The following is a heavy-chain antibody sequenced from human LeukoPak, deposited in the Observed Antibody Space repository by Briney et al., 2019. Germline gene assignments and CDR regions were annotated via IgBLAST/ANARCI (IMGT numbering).Heavy chain of an antibody. D-gene: IGHD3-16*01. CDR2: INHSGST. Sequence: PSETLSLTCAIYGGSFSGYYWSWIRQPPGKGLEWIEEINHSGSTNYNPSLKSRVTISVDTSKNQFSLKLSSVTAADTAVYYCARGRGTYWGQGTLVTVSS. CDR1: GGSFSGYY. CDR3: ARGRGTY. V-gene: IGHV4-34*01. J-gene: IGHJ4*02.